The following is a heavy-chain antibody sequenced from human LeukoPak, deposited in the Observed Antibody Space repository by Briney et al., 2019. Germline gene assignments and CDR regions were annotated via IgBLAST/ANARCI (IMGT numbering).Heavy chain of an antibody. CDR1: GDSVSSSSAA. V-gene: IGHV6-1*01. CDR3: ARATYCLSSSCYSYYFDH. Sequence: SQTLSLTCAISGDSVSSSSAAWNWIRQSPSRGLEWLGRTYYRSKWFYDYAVSVKSRITINPDTSKNQFSLQLNSVTPEDTAVYYCARATYCLSSSCYSYYFDHWGQGTLVTVSS. J-gene: IGHJ4*02. D-gene: IGHD2-2*01. CDR2: TYYRSKWFY.